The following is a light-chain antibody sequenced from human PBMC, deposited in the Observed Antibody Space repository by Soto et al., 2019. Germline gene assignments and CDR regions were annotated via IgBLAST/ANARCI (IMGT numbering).Light chain of an antibody. J-gene: IGLJ1*01. CDR3: CAYAGSSTYV. CDR1: NSDVGSYNL. V-gene: IGLV2-23*02. Sequence: QSALTQPASVSGSPGQSITISCTGTNSDVGSYNLVSWYQQHPGKAPKIMIYEVSKRPSGVSDRLSGSKSGNTASLTISGLQAEDEADYYCCAYAGSSTYVFGSGTKVTVL. CDR2: EVS.